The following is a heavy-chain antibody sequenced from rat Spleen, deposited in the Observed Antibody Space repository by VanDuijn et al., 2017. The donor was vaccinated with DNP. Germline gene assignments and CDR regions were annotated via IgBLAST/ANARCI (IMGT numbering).Heavy chain of an antibody. Sequence: QVQLRESGPGLVQPSQTLSLTCTVSGFSLTSYNVHWVRQPTGKGLEWMGIIWIGGTTHISSIFKSRLTISRDTSKSQVFFKLNSLQTEDTAIYFCTRAGGLLRIVTSYFDYWGQGVMVTVSS. V-gene: IGHV2-30*01. J-gene: IGHJ2*01. CDR3: TRAGGLLRIVTSYFDY. CDR2: IWIGGTT. CDR1: GFSLTSYN. D-gene: IGHD1-6*01.